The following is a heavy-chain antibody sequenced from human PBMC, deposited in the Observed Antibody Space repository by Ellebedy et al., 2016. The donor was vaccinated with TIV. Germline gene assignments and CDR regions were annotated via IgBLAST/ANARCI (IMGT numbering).Heavy chain of an antibody. CDR2: INHSGST. CDR3: ASPGSDQTTYYDYVWGSYLPWYY. Sequence: GSLRLSXAVYGGSFSGYYWSWIRQPPGKGLEWIGEINHSGSTNYNPSLKSRVTISVDTSKNQFSLKLSSVTAADTAVYYCASPGSDQTTYYDYVWGSYLPWYYWGQGTLVTVSS. V-gene: IGHV4-34*01. CDR1: GGSFSGYY. D-gene: IGHD3-16*01. J-gene: IGHJ4*02.